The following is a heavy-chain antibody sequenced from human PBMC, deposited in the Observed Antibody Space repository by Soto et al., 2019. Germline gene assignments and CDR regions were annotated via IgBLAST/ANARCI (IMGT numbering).Heavy chain of an antibody. D-gene: IGHD3-10*01. CDR1: GFTFNSYW. CDR3: ARGGLGSYLLDH. Sequence: EVQVVESGGGLVQPGGSLRLSCAVSGFTFNSYWMHWVRQAPGKGLXRVSHIXGDETTINHADFVKGRFTISRDNAKNTAYLQMNSLRAEDTALYFCARGGLGSYLLDHCGQGPLVTVSS. CDR2: IXGDETTI. V-gene: IGHV3-74*01. J-gene: IGHJ4*02.